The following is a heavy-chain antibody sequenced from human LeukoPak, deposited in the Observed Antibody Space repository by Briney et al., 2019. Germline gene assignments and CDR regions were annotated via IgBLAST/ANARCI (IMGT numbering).Heavy chain of an antibody. CDR1: GGSISSSSYY. CDR2: INHSGST. J-gene: IGHJ4*02. Sequence: PSETLSLTCTVSGGSISSSSYYWSWIRQPPGKGLEWIGEINHSGSTNYNPSLKSRVTISVDTSKNQFSLKLSSVTAADTAVYYCARGLKRGLIAVAGTLDYWGQGTLVTVSS. D-gene: IGHD6-19*01. V-gene: IGHV4-39*07. CDR3: ARGLKRGLIAVAGTLDY.